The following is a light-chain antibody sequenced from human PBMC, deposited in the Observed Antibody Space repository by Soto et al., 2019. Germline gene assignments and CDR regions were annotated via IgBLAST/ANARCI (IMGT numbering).Light chain of an antibody. CDR3: QQYGSSPWT. CDR1: QSVSSSY. Sequence: EVVLAQSPGTLSLSPGERATLSCRASQSVSSSYLAWYQQRPGQAPRLLIYGVSSRATGIPDRLSGSGSGTDFTLTISRLEPEDFAVYYCQQYGSSPWTFGQGTKVDIK. CDR2: GVS. J-gene: IGKJ1*01. V-gene: IGKV3-20*01.